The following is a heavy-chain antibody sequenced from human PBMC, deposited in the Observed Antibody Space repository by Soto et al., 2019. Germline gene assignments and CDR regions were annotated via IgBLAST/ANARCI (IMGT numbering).Heavy chain of an antibody. J-gene: IGHJ4*02. CDR2: LTGSGDST. CDR3: AKGTAVTTGAMAY. Sequence: EVQLLESGGGLVQPGGSLRLSCAASGFTFSSFAMTWVRQAPGKGLEWVSSLTGSGDSTYYADSVKGRFTISRDNSTNTLYLQMNSLRADDTALYYCAKGTAVTTGAMAYWGQGTLVSVSS. V-gene: IGHV3-23*01. D-gene: IGHD4-17*01. CDR1: GFTFSSFA.